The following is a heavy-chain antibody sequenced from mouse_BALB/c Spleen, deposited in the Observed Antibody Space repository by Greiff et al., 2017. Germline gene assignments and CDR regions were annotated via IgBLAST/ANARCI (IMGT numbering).Heavy chain of an antibody. CDR1: GFTFSSYA. CDR2: ISSGGST. J-gene: IGHJ1*01. Sequence: EVQLVESGGGLVQPGGSLKLSCAASGFTFSSYAMSWVRQTPEKRLEWVASISSGGSTYYPDSVKGRFTISRDNARNILYLQMSSLRSEDTAMYYCARGDYYGSRTNWYFDVWGAGTTVTVSS. D-gene: IGHD1-1*01. CDR3: ARGDYYGSRTNWYFDV. V-gene: IGHV5-6-5*01.